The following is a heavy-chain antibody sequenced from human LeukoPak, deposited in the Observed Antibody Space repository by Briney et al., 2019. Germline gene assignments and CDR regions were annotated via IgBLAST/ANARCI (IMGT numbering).Heavy chain of an antibody. J-gene: IGHJ4*02. V-gene: IGHV3-72*01. CDR1: GFTFSDHY. CDR2: TRDKAHSYTT. CDR3: ARSIPVAGRYYFDY. D-gene: IGHD6-19*01. Sequence: PGGSLRLSCAASGFTFSDHYMAWVRQAPGKGLEWVGRTRDKAHSYTTEYAASVKGRFTISRDDSKSSLYLQMNNLKTEDTAVYYCARSIPVAGRYYFDYWGRGTLVTVSS.